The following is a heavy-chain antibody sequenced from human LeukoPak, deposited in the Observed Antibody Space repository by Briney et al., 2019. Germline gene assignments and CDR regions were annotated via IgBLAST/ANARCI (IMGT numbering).Heavy chain of an antibody. J-gene: IGHJ5*02. CDR1: GYTFTSYD. V-gene: IGHV1-8*01. Sequence: GASVKVSCKASGYTFTSYDINWVRQATGQGLEWMGWMNPNSGNTGYAQKFQGRVTMTGNTSISTAYMELSSLRSEDTAVYYCARERKVTNNWFDPWGQGTLVTVSS. CDR3: ARERKVTNNWFDP. CDR2: MNPNSGNT. D-gene: IGHD4-17*01.